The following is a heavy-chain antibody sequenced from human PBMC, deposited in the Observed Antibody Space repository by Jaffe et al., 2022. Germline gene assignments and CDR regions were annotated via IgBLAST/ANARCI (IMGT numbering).Heavy chain of an antibody. CDR3: AKDFVPYDYGETYEAYFQH. Sequence: EVQLLESGGGLVQPGGSLRLSCAASGFTFSSYAMSWVRQAPGKGLEWVSAISGSGGSTYYADSVKGRFTISRDNSKNTLYLQMNSLRAEDTAVYYCAKDFVPYDYGETYEAYFQHWGQGTLVTVSS. V-gene: IGHV3-23*01. CDR2: ISGSGGST. J-gene: IGHJ1*01. D-gene: IGHD4-17*01. CDR1: GFTFSSYA.